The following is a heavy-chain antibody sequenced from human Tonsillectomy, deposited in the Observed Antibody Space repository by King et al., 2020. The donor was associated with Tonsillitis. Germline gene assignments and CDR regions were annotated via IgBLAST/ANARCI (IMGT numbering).Heavy chain of an antibody. CDR3: ARDHNYYGSGSYLYFDY. Sequence: VQLVESGGGVVQPGRSLRLSCAASGFTFSSYAMPWVRQAPGKGLEGVAVISYDGSNKYYADSVKGRFTISRDNSKNTLYLQMNSLRAEDTAVYYCARDHNYYGSGSYLYFDYWGQGTLVTVSS. CDR2: ISYDGSNK. J-gene: IGHJ4*02. V-gene: IGHV3-30-3*01. D-gene: IGHD3-10*01. CDR1: GFTFSSYA.